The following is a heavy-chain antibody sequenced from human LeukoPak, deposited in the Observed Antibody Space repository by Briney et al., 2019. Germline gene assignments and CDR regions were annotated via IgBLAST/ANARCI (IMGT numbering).Heavy chain of an antibody. Sequence: SETLSLTCTVSGGSISSSSYYWGWIRQPPGKGLEWIGSIYYSGSTYYNPSLKSRVTISVDTSKNQFSLKLSSVTAADTAVYYCASSLWDDAFDTWGQGTMVTVSS. CDR3: ASSLWDDAFDT. CDR2: IYYSGST. V-gene: IGHV4-39*07. CDR1: GGSISSSSYY. J-gene: IGHJ3*02. D-gene: IGHD3-10*01.